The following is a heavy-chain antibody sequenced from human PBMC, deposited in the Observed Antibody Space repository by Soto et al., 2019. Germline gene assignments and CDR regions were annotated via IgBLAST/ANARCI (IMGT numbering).Heavy chain of an antibody. V-gene: IGHV1-69*13. CDR1: GGTVSSYA. Sequence: ASVKVSCKASGGTVSSYAISWVRQAPGQGLEWMGGIIPIFGTANYAQKFQGRVTITADESTSTAYMELSSLRSEDTAVYYSARDTFDYSSSSDPYNWFDPWGQGTLVTVSS. J-gene: IGHJ5*02. CDR3: ARDTFDYSSSSDPYNWFDP. CDR2: IIPIFGTA. D-gene: IGHD6-6*01.